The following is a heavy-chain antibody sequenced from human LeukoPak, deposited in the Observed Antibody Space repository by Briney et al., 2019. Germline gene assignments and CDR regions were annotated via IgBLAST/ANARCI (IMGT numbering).Heavy chain of an antibody. CDR3: PRVEGHYDILTGYQGKYYFDY. Sequence: GASVKVSCKASGGTFSSYAISWVRQAPGQGLEWMGGIIHIFGTANYAQKFQGRVTITADESTSTAYLELSSLRSEDTAVYYCPRVEGHYDILTGYQGKYYFDYWGQGTLVTVSS. J-gene: IGHJ4*02. CDR2: IIHIFGTA. CDR1: GGTFSSYA. V-gene: IGHV1-69*13. D-gene: IGHD3-9*01.